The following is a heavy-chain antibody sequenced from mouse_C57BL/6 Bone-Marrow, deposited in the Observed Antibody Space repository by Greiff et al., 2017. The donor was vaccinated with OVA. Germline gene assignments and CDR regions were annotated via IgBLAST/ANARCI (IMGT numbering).Heavy chain of an antibody. J-gene: IGHJ4*01. V-gene: IGHV5-15*01. CDR1: GFTFSDYG. D-gene: IGHD2-3*01. Sequence: EVKVVESGGGLVQPGGSLKLSCAASGFTFSDYGMAWVRQAPRKGPEWVAFISNLAYSIYYADTVTGRFTISRENAKNTLYLQMSSLRAEDTAMYYCARCDGYYGEMDDWGKGTTVTVSS. CDR3: ARCDGYYGEMDD. CDR2: ISNLAYSI.